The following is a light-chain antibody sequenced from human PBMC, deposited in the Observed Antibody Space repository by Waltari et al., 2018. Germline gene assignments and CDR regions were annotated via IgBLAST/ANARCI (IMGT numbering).Light chain of an antibody. CDR1: YSDIGSSNW. CDR2: DVT. Sequence: QSALAQPASVSGSPGQSVTISCFGSYSDIGSSNWVSWYRQDPDRAPKLLIFDVTKRPAGVSTRFSASKSGNTASLTISGRQTDDTSYYYCASSTNLDSVVFGGGTKRTV. J-gene: IGLJ2*01. CDR3: ASSTNLDSVV. V-gene: IGLV2-14*03.